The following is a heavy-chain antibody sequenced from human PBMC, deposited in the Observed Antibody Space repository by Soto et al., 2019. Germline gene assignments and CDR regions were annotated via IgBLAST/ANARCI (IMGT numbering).Heavy chain of an antibody. CDR3: ASWATEGYSSGWFDAFDI. V-gene: IGHV1-69*13. CDR1: GGTFSSYA. Sequence: SVTVSCKASGGTFSSYAISWVRQAPGQGLEWMGGIIPIFGTANYAQKFQGRVTITADESTSTAYMELSSLRSEDTAVYYCASWATEGYSSGWFDAFDIWGQGTMVTVSS. CDR2: IIPIFGTA. J-gene: IGHJ3*02. D-gene: IGHD6-19*01.